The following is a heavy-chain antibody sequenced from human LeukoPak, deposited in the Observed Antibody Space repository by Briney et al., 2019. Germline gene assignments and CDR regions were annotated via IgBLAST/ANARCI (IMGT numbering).Heavy chain of an antibody. CDR2: ISSSGSTI. V-gene: IGHV3-48*03. J-gene: IGHJ6*03. Sequence: QPGGSLRLSCAASGFTFSSYEMNWVRQAPGKGREWVSYISSSGSTIYYADSVKGRFTISRDNAKNSLYLQMTSLRAEDTAVYYCAREPLPLQSYMDVWGKGTTVTVSS. CDR1: GFTFSSYE. D-gene: IGHD4-11*01. CDR3: AREPLPLQSYMDV.